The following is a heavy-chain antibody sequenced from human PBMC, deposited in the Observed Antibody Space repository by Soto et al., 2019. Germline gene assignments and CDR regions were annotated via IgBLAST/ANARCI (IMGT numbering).Heavy chain of an antibody. D-gene: IGHD6-19*01. Sequence: SETLSLTCTVSGGSISSGGYYWNWIRQHPGKGLEWIGYIYYSGSTYYNPSLKSRVTISVDTSKNQFSLKLSSVTAADTAVYYCARGDDGWYNVDYWGQGTLVTVSS. J-gene: IGHJ4*02. CDR1: GGSISSGGYY. V-gene: IGHV4-31*03. CDR3: ARGDDGWYNVDY. CDR2: IYYSGST.